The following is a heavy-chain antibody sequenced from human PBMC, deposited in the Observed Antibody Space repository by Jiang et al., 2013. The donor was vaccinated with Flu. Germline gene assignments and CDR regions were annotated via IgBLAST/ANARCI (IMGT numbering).Heavy chain of an antibody. Sequence: GSGLVKPSQTLSLTCSVSGDSISRGPYYWNWIRQPAGKGLEWIGHVYSDGSTHYNPSLKSRVAISLATSQNQFSMKLSSVTAEDTAVYYCARDSRCAGDCYRLFFYNMDVWGQGTSVTVSS. J-gene: IGHJ6*02. V-gene: IGHV4-61*02. CDR1: GDSISRGPYY. D-gene: IGHD2-21*02. CDR3: ARDSRCAGDCYRLFFYNMDV. CDR2: VYSDGST.